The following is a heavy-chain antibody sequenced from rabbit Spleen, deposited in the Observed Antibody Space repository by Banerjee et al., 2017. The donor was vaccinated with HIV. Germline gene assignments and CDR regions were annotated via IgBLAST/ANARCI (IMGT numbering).Heavy chain of an antibody. Sequence: QSLEESGGGLVKPGASLTLTRKASEFSFSSGYYMCWVRQAPGKGLEWIGCIYIGRSGSTYYANWAKSRFTISKTSSTTVTLQLNSLTVADTATYFCARTSGGYGQGIDLWGPGTLVTVS. CDR2: IYIGRSGST. J-gene: IGHJ6*01. CDR1: EFSFSSGYY. CDR3: ARTSGGYGQGIDL. D-gene: IGHD1-1*01. V-gene: IGHV1S40*01.